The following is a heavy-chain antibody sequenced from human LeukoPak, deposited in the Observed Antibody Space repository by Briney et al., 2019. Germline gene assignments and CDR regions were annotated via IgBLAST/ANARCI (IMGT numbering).Heavy chain of an antibody. CDR2: IYTSGST. D-gene: IGHD4-23*01. J-gene: IGHJ3*02. Sequence: PSETLSLTCTVSGGSISSYYWSWIRQPAGKGLEWIGRIYTSGSTNYNPSLKSRVTMSVDTPKNQFSLKLSSVTAADTAVYYCARDFSPTVVTRDAFDIWGQGTMVTVSS. CDR3: ARDFSPTVVTRDAFDI. CDR1: GGSISSYY. V-gene: IGHV4-4*07.